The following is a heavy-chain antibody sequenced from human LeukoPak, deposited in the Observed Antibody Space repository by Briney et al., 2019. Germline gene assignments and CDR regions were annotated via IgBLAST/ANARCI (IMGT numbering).Heavy chain of an antibody. CDR3: AREGDGYNY. CDR2: IYSGGST. V-gene: IGHV3-66*01. J-gene: IGHJ4*02. Sequence: PGTSLRLSCAASGFTFSFYGIHWVRQAPGKGLEWVSVIYSGGSTYYADSVKGRFTISRDNSKNTLYLQMNSLRAEDTAVYYCAREGDGYNYWGQGTLVTVSS. D-gene: IGHD5-24*01. CDR1: GFTFSFYG.